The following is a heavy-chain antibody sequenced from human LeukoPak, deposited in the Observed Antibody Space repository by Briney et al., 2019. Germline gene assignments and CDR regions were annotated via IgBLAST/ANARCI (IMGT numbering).Heavy chain of an antibody. D-gene: IGHD6-19*01. CDR2: IRYDGSNK. Sequence: PGGSLRLSCAASGFTFSSYGMHWVRQALGKGLEWVAFIRYDGSNKYYADSVKGRFTISRDNSKNTLYLQMNSLRAEDTAVYYCASLQQWLVRRYFDYWGQGTLVTVSS. V-gene: IGHV3-30*02. CDR1: GFTFSSYG. J-gene: IGHJ4*02. CDR3: ASLQQWLVRRYFDY.